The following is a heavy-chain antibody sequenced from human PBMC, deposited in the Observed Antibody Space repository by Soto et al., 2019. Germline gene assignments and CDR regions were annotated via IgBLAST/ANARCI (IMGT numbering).Heavy chain of an antibody. J-gene: IGHJ6*02. D-gene: IGHD3-10*01. CDR2: ISWNSGSI. Sequence: VQLVESGGGLVQPGRSLRLSCAASGFTFDDYAMHWVRQAPGKGLEWVSGISWNSGSIGYADSVKGRFTISRDNAKNSRYLQMNSLRAEDTALYYCAKDAITMVRGVISYYGMDVWGQGTTVTVSS. CDR1: GFTFDDYA. CDR3: AKDAITMVRGVISYYGMDV. V-gene: IGHV3-9*01.